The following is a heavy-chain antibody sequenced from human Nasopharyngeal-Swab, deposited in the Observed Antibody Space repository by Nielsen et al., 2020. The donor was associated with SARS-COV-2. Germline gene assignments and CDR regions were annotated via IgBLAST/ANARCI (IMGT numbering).Heavy chain of an antibody. CDR1: GFTFSSYW. CDR2: LKQDGSEK. D-gene: IGHD4-17*01. CDR3: ARDGAFSSYYGPPFYYYYGMDV. Sequence: GVSLRLSCAASGFTFSSYWMSWVRQAPGKGLEWVANLKQDGSEKYYVDSVKGRFTISRDNAKNSLYLQMNSLRAEDTAVYYCARDGAFSSYYGPPFYYYYGMDVWGQGTTVTVSS. J-gene: IGHJ6*02. V-gene: IGHV3-7*01.